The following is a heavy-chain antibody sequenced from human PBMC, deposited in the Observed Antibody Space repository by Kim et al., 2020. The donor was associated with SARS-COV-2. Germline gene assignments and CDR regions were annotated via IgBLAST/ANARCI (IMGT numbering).Heavy chain of an antibody. CDR2: IYYSGST. Sequence: SETLSLTCTVSGGSISSYYWSWIRQPPGKGLEWIGYIYYSGSTNYNPSLKSRVTISVDTSKNQFSLKLSSVTAADTAVYYCARDQLNYYYGMDVWGQGTTVTVSS. J-gene: IGHJ6*02. CDR1: GGSISSYY. D-gene: IGHD2-2*01. CDR3: ARDQLNYYYGMDV. V-gene: IGHV4-59*13.